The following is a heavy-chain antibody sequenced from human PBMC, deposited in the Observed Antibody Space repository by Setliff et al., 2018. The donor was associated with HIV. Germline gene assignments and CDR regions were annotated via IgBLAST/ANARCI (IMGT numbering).Heavy chain of an antibody. J-gene: IGHJ4*02. V-gene: IGHV1-2*04. CDR2: INPDSGDT. CDR3: ARGMDYYDTSGYYQYYFDY. D-gene: IGHD3-22*01. CDR1: GYAFTSYA. Sequence: ASVKVSCKASGYAFTSYAMHWVRQAPGQRREWMGWINPDSGDTNYAQKFQGWITMTRDTSISTAYMELSRLRSDDTAVYYCARGMDYYDTSGYYQYYFDYWGQGTLVTVSS.